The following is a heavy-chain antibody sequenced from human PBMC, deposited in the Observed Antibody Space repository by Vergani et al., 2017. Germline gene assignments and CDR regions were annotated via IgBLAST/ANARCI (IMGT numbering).Heavy chain of an antibody. Sequence: QVQLQESGPRLVRPSQTLSLTCTVSGGSINTGAYYWSWIRQPAGKGLEWIGRVYTSGMTNYNPSLKSRVTILVDRSKSQLSLKLTSVTAGDTAVYFCARGAAARPPFDYWGQGTLVTVSS. CDR3: ARGAAARPPFDY. J-gene: IGHJ4*02. CDR2: VYTSGMT. V-gene: IGHV4-61*02. D-gene: IGHD6-6*01. CDR1: GGSINTGAYY.